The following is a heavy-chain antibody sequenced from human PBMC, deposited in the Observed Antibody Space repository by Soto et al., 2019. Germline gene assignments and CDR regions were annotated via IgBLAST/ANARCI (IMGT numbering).Heavy chain of an antibody. CDR2: VHHSGTT. CDR3: ARENIGVVPTANGCFYP. CDR1: GASMRSGNYY. Sequence: QVQLQESGPGLVKPSQTLSLTCTVSGASMRSGNYYWTWIRQLPGTGLEWIGYVHHSGTTYSNPSLKSRVSISVDTSKNQFSLTVNSVTAADTAVYYCARENIGVVPTANGCFYPWGQGTLVTVSS. V-gene: IGHV4-31*03. D-gene: IGHD2-2*01. J-gene: IGHJ5*02.